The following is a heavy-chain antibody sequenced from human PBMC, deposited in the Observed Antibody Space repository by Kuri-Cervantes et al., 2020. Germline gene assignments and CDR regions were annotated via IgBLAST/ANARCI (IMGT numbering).Heavy chain of an antibody. V-gene: IGHV3-64*02. Sequence: GESLKISCAASGFTFSSYAMHWVRQAPGKGLEYVSAISSNGGSTYYADSVKGRFTISRDNSKNTLYLQMNSLRAEDTAVYYCAKDNVVPTAIFDYWGQGSLVTVSS. CDR1: GFTFSSYA. CDR3: AKDNVVPTAIFDY. J-gene: IGHJ4*02. CDR2: ISSNGGST. D-gene: IGHD2-2*01.